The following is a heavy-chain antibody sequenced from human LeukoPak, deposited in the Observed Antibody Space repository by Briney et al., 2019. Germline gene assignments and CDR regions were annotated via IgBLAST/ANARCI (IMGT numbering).Heavy chain of an antibody. Sequence: GGSLRLSCAASGFTVSSNYMSWVRQAPGKGLEWVSVIYSGGSTYYADSVKGRFTISRDNAKNSLYLQMNSLRAEDTAVYYCAREDMVLTGYWPSIFDYWGQGTLVTVSS. CDR2: IYSGGST. J-gene: IGHJ4*02. V-gene: IGHV3-66*01. CDR3: AREDMVLTGYWPSIFDY. CDR1: GFTVSSNY. D-gene: IGHD3-9*01.